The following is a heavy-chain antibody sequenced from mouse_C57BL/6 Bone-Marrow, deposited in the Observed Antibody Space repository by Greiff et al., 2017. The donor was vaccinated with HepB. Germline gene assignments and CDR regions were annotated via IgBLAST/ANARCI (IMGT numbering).Heavy chain of an antibody. CDR2: IDPSDSYT. CDR1: GYTFTSYW. Sequence: QVQLQQPGAELVMPGASVKLSCKASGYTFTSYWMHWVKQRPGQGLEWIGEIDPSDSYTNYNQKFKGKSTLTVDKSSSTAYMQLSSLTSEDSAVYYCARSGEYDRGAMDYWGQGTSVTVSS. V-gene: IGHV1-69*01. J-gene: IGHJ4*01. CDR3: ARSGEYDRGAMDY. D-gene: IGHD2-4*01.